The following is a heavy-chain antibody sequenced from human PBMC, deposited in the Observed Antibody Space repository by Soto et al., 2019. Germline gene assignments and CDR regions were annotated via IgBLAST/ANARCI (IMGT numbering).Heavy chain of an antibody. D-gene: IGHD6-19*01. CDR2: ISGGSGRT. V-gene: IGHV3-23*01. CDR3: VKDTQWLARGNFDF. Sequence: EVQLLESGGGLVQPGGSLRLSCGASGFNFNSFAMNWVRQAPGKGLEWVSAISGGSGRTDYTNSVRGRFTVSRDDSKSTLYLHMNNLRDEDTAVYYCVKDTQWLARGNFDFWGQGTLVTVSS. CDR1: GFNFNSFA. J-gene: IGHJ4*02.